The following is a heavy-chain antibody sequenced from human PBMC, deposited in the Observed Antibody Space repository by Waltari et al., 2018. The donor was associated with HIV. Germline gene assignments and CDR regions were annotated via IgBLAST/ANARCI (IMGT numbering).Heavy chain of an antibody. J-gene: IGHJ5*02. CDR1: GYTLTELS. D-gene: IGHD3-16*01. CDR3: VRDAKIVVSIPYFDP. V-gene: IGHV1-24*01. Sequence: QVQLVQSGAEVKKPGASVKVSCKVSGYTLTELSMHWVRQAPGKGLEWKGGFDPEDGETIAAQKFQCRVTMTEDTSTHTAYMELTSLRVEDSAIYYCVRDAKIVVSIPYFDPWGQGVLVTVSS. CDR2: FDPEDGET.